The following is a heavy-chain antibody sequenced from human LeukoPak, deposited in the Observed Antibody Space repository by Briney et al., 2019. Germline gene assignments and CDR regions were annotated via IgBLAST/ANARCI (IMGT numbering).Heavy chain of an antibody. J-gene: IGHJ4*02. Sequence: SGTLSLTCAVSGGSISSSNWWSWVRQPPGKGLGWIGEIYHSGSTNYNPSLKSRVTISVDKSKNQFSLKLSSVTAADTAMYYCARGSFYGDYDFDYWGQGTLVTVSS. V-gene: IGHV4-4*02. CDR3: ARGSFYGDYDFDY. CDR1: GGSISSSNW. D-gene: IGHD4-17*01. CDR2: IYHSGST.